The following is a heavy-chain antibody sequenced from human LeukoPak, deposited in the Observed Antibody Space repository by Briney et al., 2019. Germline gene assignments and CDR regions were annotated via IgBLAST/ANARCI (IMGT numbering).Heavy chain of an antibody. CDR2: IYPADSDT. CDR3: ARQSRDGSKTRGYYFDY. CDR1: GYLFTHHW. D-gene: IGHD3-10*01. Sequence: GGSLKIFFQGSGYLFTHHWIGWGRPMPGKGVEAMGMIYPADSDTTYSPSFQGQVNISADNSINTVYLKWSTLNASDSAMYYCARQSRDGSKTRGYYFDYWGQGTLVTVSS. J-gene: IGHJ4*02. V-gene: IGHV5-51*01.